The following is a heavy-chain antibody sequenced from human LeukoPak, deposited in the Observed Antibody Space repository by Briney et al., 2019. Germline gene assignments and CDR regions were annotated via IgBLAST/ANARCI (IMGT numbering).Heavy chain of an antibody. CDR2: MNPNSGNT. D-gene: IGHD3-22*01. CDR3: ARGRIVMYYDSSGFRLAFDI. CDR1: GYTFSSYD. V-gene: IGHV1-8*01. J-gene: IGHJ3*02. Sequence: ASVKVSCKASGYTFSSYDINRVRQATGQGLEWMGWMNPNSGNTGYAQKFQGRVTMTRNTSISTAYMELSSLRSEDTAVYYCARGRIVMYYDSSGFRLAFDIWGQGTMVTVSS.